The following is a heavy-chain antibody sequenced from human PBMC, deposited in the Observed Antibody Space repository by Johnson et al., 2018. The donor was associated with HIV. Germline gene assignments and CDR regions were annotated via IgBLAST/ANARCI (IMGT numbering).Heavy chain of an antibody. D-gene: IGHD1-26*01. CDR2: INWSGSST. V-gene: IGHV3-20*04. Sequence: VQLLESGGRVVRPGGSLKLSCAASGLTFNNYGLTWVRQAQGKGLEWVSGINWSGSSTDYADSVKGRFTISRDHAKSSLYLQMNSLRAKDTALYYCARPAYSGTWTDAFDIWGQGTMVTVSS. CDR3: ARPAYSGTWTDAFDI. CDR1: GLTFNNYG. J-gene: IGHJ3*02.